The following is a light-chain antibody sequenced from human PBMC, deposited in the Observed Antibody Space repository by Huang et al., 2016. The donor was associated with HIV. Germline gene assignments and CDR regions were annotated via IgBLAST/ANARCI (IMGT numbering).Light chain of an antibody. CDR1: QNVVTS. CDR3: QHSDGLSPLT. Sequence: IRMTQSPSSLSASTGDRVTITCRASQNVVTSLAWYQQRPGRAPVLLIYDASTLQLWVPSRFSGSGSRTVFTLTIGCLQVEDAATYYCQHSDGLSPLTFGGGT. V-gene: IGKV1-8*01. J-gene: IGKJ4*01. CDR2: DAS.